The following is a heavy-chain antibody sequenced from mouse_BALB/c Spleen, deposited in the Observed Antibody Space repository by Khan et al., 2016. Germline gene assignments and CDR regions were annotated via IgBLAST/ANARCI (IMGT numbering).Heavy chain of an antibody. CDR2: ISYSGST. D-gene: IGHD1-1*01. Sequence: EVQLQESGHGLVKPSQSLSLTCTVTGYSITSDYAWNWIRQFPGNRLEWMGYISYSGSTSYNPSLKSRIYITRDTSKNQFFLQLNSVTSEDTASYYCARSDYGDKDAMDYWGQGTSVTVSS. J-gene: IGHJ4*01. CDR1: GYSITSDYA. V-gene: IGHV3-2*02. CDR3: ARSDYGDKDAMDY.